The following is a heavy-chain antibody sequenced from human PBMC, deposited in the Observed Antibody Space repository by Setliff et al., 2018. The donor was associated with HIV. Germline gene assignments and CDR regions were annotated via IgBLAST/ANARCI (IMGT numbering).Heavy chain of an antibody. D-gene: IGHD1-1*01. CDR3: AKGYTWSVVGALDV. V-gene: IGHV1-18*01. CDR1: GYTFSSHT. J-gene: IGHJ3*01. CDR2: ISVYNGNR. Sequence: ASVKVSCKASGYTFSSHTIHWVRQAPGQGLEWMGWISVYNGNRDYALNFQGRVTMTTDTAANTAYMELRSLPSDDTAMYYCAKGYTWSVVGALDVWGQGTRVTVSS.